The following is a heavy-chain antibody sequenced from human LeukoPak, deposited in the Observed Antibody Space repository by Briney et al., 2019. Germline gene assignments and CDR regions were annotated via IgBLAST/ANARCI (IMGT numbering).Heavy chain of an antibody. J-gene: IGHJ6*02. D-gene: IGHD6-13*01. CDR3: ARGREGIAAAGTKQNYYYYYGMDV. CDR1: GGSFSSYY. CDR2: INDSGGT. V-gene: IGHV4-34*01. Sequence: SETLSLTCSVYGGSFSSYYWSWIRQPPGKGLEWIGEINDSGGTNYNPSLKSRFTISVDTSKNQFSLKLSSVTAADTAVYYCARGREGIAAAGTKQNYYYYYGMDVWGQGTTVTVSS.